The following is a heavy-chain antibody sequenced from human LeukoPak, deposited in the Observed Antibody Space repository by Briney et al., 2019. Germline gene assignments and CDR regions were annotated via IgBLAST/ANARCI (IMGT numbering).Heavy chain of an antibody. CDR1: GFTFDDYA. Sequence: GGSLRLSCAASGFTFDDYAMHWVRQAPGKGLEWVSGISWNSGSIGYADSVKGRFTISRDNAKNSLYLQMNSLRAEDMALYYCINDAVDIWGQGTMVTVSS. CDR3: INDAVDI. V-gene: IGHV3-9*03. CDR2: ISWNSGSI. J-gene: IGHJ3*02.